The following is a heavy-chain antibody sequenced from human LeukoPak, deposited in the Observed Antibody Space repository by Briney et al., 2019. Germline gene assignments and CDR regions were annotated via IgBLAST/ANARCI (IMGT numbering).Heavy chain of an antibody. CDR1: GYTFTGYY. CDR2: INPNSGGT. V-gene: IGHV1-2*02. J-gene: IGHJ6*04. D-gene: IGHD5-18*01. CDR3: ARESRGYSSSV. Sequence: ASVKVSCKASGYTFTGYYMHWVRQAPDQGLRGRGWINPNSGGTNYAQKFQGRVTMTRDTSISTAYMELSRLRSDDTAVYYCARESRGYSSSVWGKGTTVTVSS.